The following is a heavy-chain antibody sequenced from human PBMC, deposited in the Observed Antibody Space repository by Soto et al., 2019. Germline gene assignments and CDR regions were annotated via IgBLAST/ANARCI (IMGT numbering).Heavy chain of an antibody. CDR2: INHSGST. CDR3: AREKHPWVAVPVRQLKSTWWVDS. D-gene: IGHD6-19*01. Sequence: QVQLQQWGAGLLTPSETLSLTCGVYGESFSVYYWSWIRQPPGKGLEWIGEINHSGSTNYNPSLKSRVTISVDTSKNHLSLKLSSVTAADTAVYYCAREKHPWVAVPVRQLKSTWWVDSWGQGTLVTVSS. V-gene: IGHV4-34*01. CDR1: GESFSVYY. J-gene: IGHJ5*01.